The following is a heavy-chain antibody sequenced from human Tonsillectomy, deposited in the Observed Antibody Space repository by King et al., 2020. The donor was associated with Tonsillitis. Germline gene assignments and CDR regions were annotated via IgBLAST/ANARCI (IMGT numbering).Heavy chain of an antibody. CDR3: AKGGIAVADFDS. CDR1: GLTFSSYA. J-gene: IGHJ4*02. V-gene: IGHV3-23*04. Sequence: VQLVGSGGGLVQPGGSLRLSCAASGLTFSSYALSWVRQAPGKGLEWVSTISASGAITYYADSVKGRFTISRANSKNTLYLQMNSLGAEDTAVYYCAKGGIAVADFDSWGQGTLVTVSS. D-gene: IGHD6-19*01. CDR2: ISASGAIT.